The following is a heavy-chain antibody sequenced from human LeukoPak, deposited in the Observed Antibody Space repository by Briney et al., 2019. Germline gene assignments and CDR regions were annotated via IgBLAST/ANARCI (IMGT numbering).Heavy chain of an antibody. CDR1: GYTFTNDG. CDR3: ARDIGVSQFDS. J-gene: IGHJ4*02. D-gene: IGHD3-10*01. CDR2: ISGYNGTT. V-gene: IGHV1-18*01. Sequence: GASVKVSCKASGYTFTNDGISWVRQAPGQGLEWMGWISGYNGTTDYSQKLQGRVTMTTDTSTSTAYMELRSLTSDDTAVYYCARDIGVSQFDSWGQGTLVTVSS.